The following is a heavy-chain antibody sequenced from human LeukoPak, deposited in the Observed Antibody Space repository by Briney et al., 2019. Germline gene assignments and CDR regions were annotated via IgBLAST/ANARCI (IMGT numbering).Heavy chain of an antibody. Sequence: PSETLSLTCTVSGGSISSSNFYWGWIRQPPGKGLEWIGNIYYSGITNYNPSLRSRVTISVDTSKNQFSLKVSSVTAADTAVYYCARVTAVAGTSVGVDAWGQGILVTVS. J-gene: IGHJ4*02. CDR2: IYYSGIT. CDR3: ARVTAVAGTSVGVDA. D-gene: IGHD6-19*01. CDR1: GGSISSSNFY. V-gene: IGHV4-39*07.